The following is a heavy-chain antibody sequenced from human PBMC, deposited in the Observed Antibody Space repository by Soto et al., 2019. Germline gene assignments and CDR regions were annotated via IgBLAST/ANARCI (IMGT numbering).Heavy chain of an antibody. CDR2: IIPIFGTA. CDR1: GGTFSSYA. J-gene: IGHJ5*02. Sequence: ASVKVSCKASGGTFSSYAISWVRQAPGQGLEWMGGIIPIFGTANYAQKFQGRVTITADESTSTAYMELGSLRSEDTAVYYCARDWGIGYCSSTSCSGEGWFDPWGQGTLVTV. D-gene: IGHD2-2*01. CDR3: ARDWGIGYCSSTSCSGEGWFDP. V-gene: IGHV1-69*13.